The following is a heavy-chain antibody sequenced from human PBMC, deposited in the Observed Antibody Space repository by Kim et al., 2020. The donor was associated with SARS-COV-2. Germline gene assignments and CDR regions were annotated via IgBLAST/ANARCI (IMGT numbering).Heavy chain of an antibody. J-gene: IGHJ1*01. CDR1: GFTFSSNY. D-gene: IGHD3-22*01. Sequence: GGSLRLSCAASGFTFSSNYMSWVRQAPGKGLEWVSFISSGGSTNYYEDSVGGRIIISGNNDNNPLYLLKNILGDEDTADYYGAGDGDGYYCVGYWGQGNL. V-gene: IGHV3-11*01. CDR3: AGDGDGYYCVGY. CDR2: ISSGGSTN.